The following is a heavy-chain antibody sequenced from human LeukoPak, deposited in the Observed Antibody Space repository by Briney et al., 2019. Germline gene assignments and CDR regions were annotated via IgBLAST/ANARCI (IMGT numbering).Heavy chain of an antibody. CDR3: AKGGKGGYYYYYYGMDV. V-gene: IGHV3-9*01. Sequence: GGSLRLSCAASGFTFDDYAMHWVRQAPGKGLEWVSGISWNSGSIGYADSVKGRFTISRDNAKNPLYLQMNSLRAEDTALYYCAKGGKGGYYYYYYGMDVWGQGTTVTVSS. J-gene: IGHJ6*02. D-gene: IGHD1-26*01. CDR1: GFTFDDYA. CDR2: ISWNSGSI.